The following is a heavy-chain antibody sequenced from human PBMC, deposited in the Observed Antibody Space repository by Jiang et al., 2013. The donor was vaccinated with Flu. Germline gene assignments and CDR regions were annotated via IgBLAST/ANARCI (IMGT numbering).Heavy chain of an antibody. CDR2: IIPIFGTA. CDR1: GGTFSSYA. V-gene: IGHV1-69*01. J-gene: IGHJ4*02. CDR3: ATALRLGELSLSPTRYYFDY. Sequence: SGAEVKKPGSSVKVSCKASGGTFSSYAISWVRQAPGQGLEWMGGIIPIFGTANYAQKFQGRVTITADESTSTAYMELSSLRSEDTAVYYCATALRLGELSLSPTRYYFDYWGQGTLVT. D-gene: IGHD3-16*02.